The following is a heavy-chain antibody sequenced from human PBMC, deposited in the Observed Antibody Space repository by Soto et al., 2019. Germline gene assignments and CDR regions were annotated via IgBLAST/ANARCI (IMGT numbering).Heavy chain of an antibody. CDR3: ARERSVAGMRLFDY. Sequence: VASVKVSCKASGYTFTSYGISWVRQAPGQGLEWMGWISAYNGNTNYAQKLQGRVTMTTDTSTSTAYMELRSLRSDDTAVYYCARERSVAGMRLFDYWGQGTLVTVSS. CDR1: GYTFTSYG. CDR2: ISAYNGNT. J-gene: IGHJ4*02. V-gene: IGHV1-18*01. D-gene: IGHD6-19*01.